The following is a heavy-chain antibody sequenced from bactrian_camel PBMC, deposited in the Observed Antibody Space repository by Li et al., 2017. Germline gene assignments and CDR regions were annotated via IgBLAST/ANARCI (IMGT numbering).Heavy chain of an antibody. Sequence: HVQLVESGGGSVQPGGSLRLSCDASGYTYSSNCMGWFRQAPGKEREAVAVSYIGGSSTTYGAPVKGPTYADSVKGRFTISQDNAKKMVYLQMNSLQPEDTAMYYCVADHRGYCYTTIPYEFNDWGQGTQVTVS. V-gene: IGHV3S53*01. CDR3: VADHRGYCYTTIPYEFND. D-gene: IGHD2*01. CDR2: SYIGGSSTTYGAPVKGP. CDR1: GYTYSSNC. J-gene: IGHJ4*01.